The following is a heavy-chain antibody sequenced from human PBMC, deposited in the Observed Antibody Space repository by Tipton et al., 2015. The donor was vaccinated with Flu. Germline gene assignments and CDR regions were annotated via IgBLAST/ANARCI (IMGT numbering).Heavy chain of an antibody. CDR2: IYYTGYTT. D-gene: IGHD2-21*01. J-gene: IGHJ3*02. V-gene: IGHV4-59*08. Sequence: TLSLTCTVSGVSGGSINSSYWSWIRQPQGKTLEWIGFIYYTGYTTSYNPSLKGRVTMSIDTSKNQFSLQLSSVTAADTAVYYCARHGIAPIWGQGTLVTVSS. CDR3: ARHGIAPI. CDR1: GVSGGSINSSY.